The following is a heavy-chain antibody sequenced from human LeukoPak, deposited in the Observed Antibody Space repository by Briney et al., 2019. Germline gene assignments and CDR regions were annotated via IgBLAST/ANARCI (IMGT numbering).Heavy chain of an antibody. Sequence: PGGSLRLSCAASGFTFSSYAMSWVRQAPGKGLEWVSAISGTGGRTYYADSVKGRFTISRDNAKNSLYLQMNSLRAEDTAVYYCARDGSSSWSNWGQGTLVTVSS. CDR3: ARDGSSSWSN. CDR2: ISGTGGRT. V-gene: IGHV3-23*01. D-gene: IGHD6-13*01. CDR1: GFTFSSYA. J-gene: IGHJ4*02.